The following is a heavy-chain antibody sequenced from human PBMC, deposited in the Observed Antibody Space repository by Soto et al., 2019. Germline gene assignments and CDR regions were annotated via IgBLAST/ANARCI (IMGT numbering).Heavy chain of an antibody. Sequence: SETLSLTCTVSGGSISSGGYYWSWISQHPGKGLEWIGYIYYTGSTHYSPSLESRVTISVDTSKNQFSLKLTSVTAADTAVYYCARVLAAAGLWYFDYWGQGTPLTVSS. D-gene: IGHD6-13*01. J-gene: IGHJ4*02. V-gene: IGHV4-31*03. CDR1: GGSISSGGYY. CDR2: IYYTGST. CDR3: ARVLAAAGLWYFDY.